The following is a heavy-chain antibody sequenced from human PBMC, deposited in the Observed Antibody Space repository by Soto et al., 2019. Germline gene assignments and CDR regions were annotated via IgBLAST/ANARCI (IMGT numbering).Heavy chain of an antibody. J-gene: IGHJ5*02. D-gene: IGHD1-1*01. CDR1: RYIFTAYF. CDR3: ASHDPGARFDP. CDR2: INTNNGAT. Sequence: QVQLVQSGAEVKKPGASVKVSCKAPRYIFTAYFMHWVRPATGQGLEWMGWINTNNGATHYGLSFQGRVTMTRDTSTSKAYMELSSLRSDEPAVYYCASHDPGARFDPWGQGTLVIVSS. V-gene: IGHV1-2*02.